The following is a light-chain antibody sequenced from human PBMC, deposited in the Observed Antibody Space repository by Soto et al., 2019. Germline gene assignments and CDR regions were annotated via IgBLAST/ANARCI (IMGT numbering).Light chain of an antibody. CDR3: QQYHNWPPIT. CDR2: GAS. CDR1: QSVSSN. J-gene: IGKJ5*01. V-gene: IGKV3-15*01. Sequence: VLTQSPATLSLSPGERATLSCRASQSVSSNLAWYQQKPDQAPRLLIYGASTRATGIPARFSGSGSETDFTLTISSLQSEDSAVYYCQQYHNWPPITFGQGTRLEIK.